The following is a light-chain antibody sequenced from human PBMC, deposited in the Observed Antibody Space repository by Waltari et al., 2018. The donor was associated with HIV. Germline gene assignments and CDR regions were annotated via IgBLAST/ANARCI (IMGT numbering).Light chain of an antibody. V-gene: IGLV2-23*02. J-gene: IGLJ2*01. CDR3: CAYAGSTTYVI. Sequence: QSALTQPASGSGSPGQSITISCTGTSRDVGGYNLVSWYQQHPGKAPKLMIYEVSKRPSGVSNRFSGSKSGNTASLTISGLQAEDEADYYCCAYAGSTTYVIFGGGTKLTVL. CDR1: SRDVGGYNL. CDR2: EVS.